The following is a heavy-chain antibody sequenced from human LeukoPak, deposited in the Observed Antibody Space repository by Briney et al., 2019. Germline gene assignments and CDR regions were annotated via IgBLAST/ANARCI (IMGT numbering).Heavy chain of an antibody. Sequence: PSEILSLTCAVSGYSISSGYYWGWIRQPPGKGLEWIGSIYHSGNTYYNPSLKSRVTISVDTSKNQFSLRLSSVTAADTAVYYRGRDRSGGYSVDYWGQGTLVTVS. CDR3: GRDRSGGYSVDY. CDR1: GYSISSGYY. V-gene: IGHV4-38-2*02. D-gene: IGHD1-26*01. J-gene: IGHJ4*02. CDR2: IYHSGNT.